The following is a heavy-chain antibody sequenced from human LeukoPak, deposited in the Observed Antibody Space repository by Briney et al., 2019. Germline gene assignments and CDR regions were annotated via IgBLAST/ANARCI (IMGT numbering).Heavy chain of an antibody. CDR1: GFTFSSYT. CDR2: LSFDGDEK. Sequence: SGGSLRLSCAASGFTFSSYTMHWVRQAPGKGLEWVAVLSFDGDEKHYADSVKGRFTISRDNSKNTLYLQMNSLRAEDTAVYYCARDPLGAAAGTFNYWGQGTLVTVSS. J-gene: IGHJ4*02. V-gene: IGHV3-30*14. CDR3: ARDPLGAAAGTFNY. D-gene: IGHD6-13*01.